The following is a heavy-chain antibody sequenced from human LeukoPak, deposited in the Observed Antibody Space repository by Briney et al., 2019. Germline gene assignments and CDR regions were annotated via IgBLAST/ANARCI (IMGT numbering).Heavy chain of an antibody. CDR2: ISWNSGSI. CDR1: GFTFDDYA. Sequence: GRSLRLSCAASGFTFDDYAMHWVRQAPGKGLEWVSGISWNSGSIGYADSVNGRFTISRDNAKNSLYLQMNSLRAEDTALYYCAKENQIYDFWSGYRMEYGMDVWGQGTTVTVSS. V-gene: IGHV3-9*01. CDR3: AKENQIYDFWSGYRMEYGMDV. D-gene: IGHD3-3*01. J-gene: IGHJ6*02.